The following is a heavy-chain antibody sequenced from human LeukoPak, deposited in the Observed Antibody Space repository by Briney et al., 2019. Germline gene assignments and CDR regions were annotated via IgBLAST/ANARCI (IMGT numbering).Heavy chain of an antibody. CDR2: IYTSGST. Sequence: KPSETLSLTCAVSGYSISSGYYWGWIRQPAGKGLEWIGRIYTSGSTNYNPSLKSRVTISVDTSKNQFSLKLSSVTAADTAVYYCARVVGYCSSTSCPNWFDPWGQGTLVTVSS. CDR3: ARVVGYCSSTSCPNWFDP. J-gene: IGHJ5*02. CDR1: GYSISSGYY. V-gene: IGHV4-61*02. D-gene: IGHD2-2*01.